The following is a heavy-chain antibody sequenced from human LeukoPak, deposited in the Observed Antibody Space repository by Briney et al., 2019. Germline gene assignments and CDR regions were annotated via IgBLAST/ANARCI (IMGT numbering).Heavy chain of an antibody. J-gene: IGHJ4*02. V-gene: IGHV3-9*03. CDR3: AKDWSYDSSGYYDY. D-gene: IGHD3-22*01. Sequence: PGGSLRLSCAASGFTFDDYAMHWVRQAPGEGLEWVSGISWNSGSIGYADSVKGRFPISRDNAKNSLYLQMNSLRAEDMALYYCAKDWSYDSSGYYDYWGQGTLVTVSS. CDR1: GFTFDDYA. CDR2: ISWNSGSI.